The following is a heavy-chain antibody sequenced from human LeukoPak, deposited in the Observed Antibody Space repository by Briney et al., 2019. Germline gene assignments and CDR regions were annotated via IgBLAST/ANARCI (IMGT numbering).Heavy chain of an antibody. J-gene: IGHJ6*03. V-gene: IGHV4-59*01. CDR1: GGSISSYY. CDR3: ARYIVGATTGYYYYYYMDV. D-gene: IGHD1-26*01. Sequence: SETLSLTCAVSGGSISSYYWSWLRQPPGKGLEWIGSIYYSGSTNYNPSLKSRVTISVDTSKNQFSLKLSSVTAADTAVYYCARYIVGATTGYYYYYYMDVWGKGTTVAVS. CDR2: IYYSGST.